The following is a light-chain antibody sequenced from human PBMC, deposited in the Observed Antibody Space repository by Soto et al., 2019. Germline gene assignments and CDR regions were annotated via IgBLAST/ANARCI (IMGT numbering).Light chain of an antibody. V-gene: IGKV3-15*01. CDR3: QQYGSSPTT. Sequence: EIVMTQSPATLSVSPGERATLSCRASQRLSSNLAWYQQKPGQAPRLLIYGVSTRATGVPARFSGSGSGTELTLTISSLQSEDSAVYHCQQYGSSPTTFGQGTKVDIK. CDR1: QRLSSN. J-gene: IGKJ1*01. CDR2: GVS.